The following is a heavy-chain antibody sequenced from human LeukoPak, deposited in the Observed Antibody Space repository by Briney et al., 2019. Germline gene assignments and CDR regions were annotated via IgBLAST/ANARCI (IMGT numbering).Heavy chain of an antibody. J-gene: IGHJ5*02. V-gene: IGHV3-7*01. D-gene: IGHD4-11*01. Sequence: GGSLRLSCAASGFILSSYWMSWVRQAPGKGLEWAASIKHDGNEKNYVGSVQGRFTISRDGAGNSLSLQMNSLRVDDTAVYFCVRGPSIFFAGWFDPWGQGTLVSVSS. CDR1: GFILSSYW. CDR2: IKHDGNEK. CDR3: VRGPSIFFAGWFDP.